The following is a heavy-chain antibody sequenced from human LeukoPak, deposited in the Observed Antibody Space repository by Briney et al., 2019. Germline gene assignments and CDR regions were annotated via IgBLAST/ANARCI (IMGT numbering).Heavy chain of an antibody. CDR2: IYYSGST. J-gene: IGHJ5*02. CDR1: GGSISSYY. Sequence: SETLSLTCTVSGGSISSYYWSWIRQPPGKGLEWIGYIYYSGSTNYNPSLKSRVTISVDTSKNQFSLKLSSVTAADTAVYYCARYYYDSSGYFGDWFDPWGQGTLVTDSS. D-gene: IGHD3-22*01. V-gene: IGHV4-59*08. CDR3: ARYYYDSSGYFGDWFDP.